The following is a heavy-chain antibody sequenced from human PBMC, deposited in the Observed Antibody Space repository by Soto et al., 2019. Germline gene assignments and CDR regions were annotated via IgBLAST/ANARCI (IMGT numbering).Heavy chain of an antibody. D-gene: IGHD6-19*01. CDR3: ARTGSSGWYFDY. V-gene: IGHV3-33*01. CDR2: IWYDGSNK. CDR1: GVTFSSYG. J-gene: IGHJ4*02. Sequence: QVQLVESGGGVVQPGRSLRLSCAASGVTFSSYGMHWVRQAPGKGREWVAVIWYDGSNKYYADSVKGRFTISRDNSKNTLYLQMNSLRAEDTAVYYCARTGSSGWYFDYWGQGTLVTVSS.